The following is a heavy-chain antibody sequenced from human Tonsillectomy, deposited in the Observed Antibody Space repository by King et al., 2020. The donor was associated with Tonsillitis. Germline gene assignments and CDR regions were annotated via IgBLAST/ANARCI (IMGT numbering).Heavy chain of an antibody. Sequence: VQLVQSGGGLVKPGGSLRLSCAASGFIFIIYGMTWVRQAPGKGLEWVSSISSSGTYIYYADSLKGRFTISRDNAKNSLYLQMNSLRAEDTAVYYCARAESLEWSPYFDYWGQGTLVTVSS. J-gene: IGHJ4*02. CDR1: GFIFIIYG. V-gene: IGHV3-21*06. CDR3: ARAESLEWSPYFDY. D-gene: IGHD3-3*01. CDR2: ISSSGTYI.